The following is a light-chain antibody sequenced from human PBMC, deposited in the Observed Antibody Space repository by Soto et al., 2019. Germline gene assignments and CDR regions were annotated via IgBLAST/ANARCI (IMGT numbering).Light chain of an antibody. Sequence: EIVLTQSPGTLSLSPGERATLSCRASESIDNNFLAWYQQKPGQAPRFLIYHASSRATGIPNRFSGSGSGTDCTLTISRLEPADFAVYSCQQYGSAPHTFGPGTKVDV. J-gene: IGKJ3*01. CDR2: HAS. CDR3: QQYGSAPHT. CDR1: ESIDNNF. V-gene: IGKV3-20*01.